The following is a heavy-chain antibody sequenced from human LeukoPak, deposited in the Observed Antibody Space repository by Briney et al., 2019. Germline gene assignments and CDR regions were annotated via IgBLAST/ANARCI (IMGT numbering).Heavy chain of an antibody. V-gene: IGHV4-4*09. CDR1: GGSFDSKY. J-gene: IGHJ6*03. Sequence: PSETLSLTCSVSGGSFDSKYWSWIRQPPGKGLEWHGYIYTSGSTNFNPSLRSRVAMPIDTSKNQFSLKVSSVTAADTAVYYCANYIRTVHYSMDAGGKGTRSASP. CDR3: ANYIRTVHYSMDA. D-gene: IGHD4-11*01. CDR2: IYTSGST.